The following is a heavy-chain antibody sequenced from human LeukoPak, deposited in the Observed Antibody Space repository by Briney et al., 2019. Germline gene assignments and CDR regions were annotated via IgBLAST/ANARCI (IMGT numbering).Heavy chain of an antibody. CDR2: ISSSSSYI. V-gene: IGHV3-21*01. CDR1: GFAFRSYS. Sequence: PGGSLRLSCAAYGFAFRSYSMNWVRQAPGKGLEWVSSISSSSSYIYYADSVKGRFTISRDNAKNSLYLQMNSLRAEDTAVYYCARGNKLDYWGQGTLVTVSS. D-gene: IGHD1/OR15-1a*01. CDR3: ARGNKLDY. J-gene: IGHJ4*02.